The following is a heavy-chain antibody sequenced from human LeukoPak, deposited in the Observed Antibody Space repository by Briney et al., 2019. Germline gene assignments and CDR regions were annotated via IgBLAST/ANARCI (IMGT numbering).Heavy chain of an antibody. CDR1: GGSFSGYY. CDR2: INHSGST. Sequence: SETLSLTCAVYGGSFSGYYLSWIRQPPGKGLEWIGEINHSGSTNYSPSLKSRVTISVDTSKNQFSLKLSSVTAADTAVYYCGRVPQRFDPWGQGTLVTVSS. J-gene: IGHJ5*02. D-gene: IGHD6-13*01. V-gene: IGHV4-34*01. CDR3: GRVPQRFDP.